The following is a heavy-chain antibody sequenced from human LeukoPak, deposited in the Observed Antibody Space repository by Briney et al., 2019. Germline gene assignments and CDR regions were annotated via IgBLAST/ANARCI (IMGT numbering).Heavy chain of an antibody. V-gene: IGHV4-59*08. D-gene: IGHD1-26*01. J-gene: IGHJ4*02. CDR3: ASRIIVGAGYYFDY. CDR2: IYYSGST. CDR1: GGSISSYY. Sequence: SETLSLTCTVSGGSISSYYWSWIRQPPGKGLEWIGYIYYSGSTNYNPSLMSRVTISVDTSKNQFSLKLSSVTAADTAVYYCASRIIVGAGYYFDYWGQGTLVTVSS.